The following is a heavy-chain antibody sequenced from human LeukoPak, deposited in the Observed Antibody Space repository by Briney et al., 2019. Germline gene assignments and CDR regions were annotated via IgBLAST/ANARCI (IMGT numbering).Heavy chain of an antibody. V-gene: IGHV3-30-3*01. CDR1: GFTFSSYA. J-gene: IGHJ4*02. CDR3: ARGEGSYYDFWSGYLAPYYFDY. CDR2: ISYDGSNK. Sequence: PGGSLRLSCAASGFTFSSYAMHWVRQAPGKGLEWVAVISYDGSNKYYADSVKGRFTISRDNSKNTLYLQMNSLRAEDTAVYYCARGEGSYYDFWSGYLAPYYFDYWGQGTLVTVSS. D-gene: IGHD3-3*01.